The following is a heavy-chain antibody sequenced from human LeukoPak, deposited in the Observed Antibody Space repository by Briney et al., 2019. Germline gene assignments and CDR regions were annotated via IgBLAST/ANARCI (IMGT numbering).Heavy chain of an antibody. CDR3: TRLLAASRSFDY. D-gene: IGHD6-25*01. CDR2: IYYSGST. J-gene: IGHJ4*02. V-gene: IGHV4-31*03. CDR1: GVSISSGDYY. Sequence: SQTLSHTCTVSGVSISSGDYYWSWNRQHPGKGLEWIGYIYYSGSTYYTPSLKSRVTISVDTSKNQFSLKLSSVTAADTAVFYCTRLLAASRSFDYWGQGSLVTVSS.